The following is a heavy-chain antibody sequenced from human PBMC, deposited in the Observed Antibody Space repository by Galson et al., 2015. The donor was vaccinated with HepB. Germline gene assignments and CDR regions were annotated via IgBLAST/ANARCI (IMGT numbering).Heavy chain of an antibody. CDR1: GFTFSSYW. CDR2: ISYDGSNK. Sequence: SLRLSCAASGFTFSSYWMSWVRQAPGKGLEWVAVISYDGSNKYYADSVKGRFTISRDNSKNTLYLQMNSLRAEDTAVYYCAKAGPVSAVAGTRYYYGMDVWGQGTTVTVSS. D-gene: IGHD6-19*01. CDR3: AKAGPVSAVAGTRYYYGMDV. V-gene: IGHV3-30*18. J-gene: IGHJ6*02.